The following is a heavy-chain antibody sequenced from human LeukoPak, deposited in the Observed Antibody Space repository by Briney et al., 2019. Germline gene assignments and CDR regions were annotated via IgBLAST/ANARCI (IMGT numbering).Heavy chain of an antibody. CDR3: ARASGHCSGGSCYFGEDY. Sequence: ASVKVSCKAPGYTFTGYYMHWVRQAPGQGLEWMGWINPNSGGTNYAQKFQGRVTMTRDTSISTAYMELSRLRSDDTAVYYCARASGHCSGGSCYFGEDYWGQGTLVTVSS. CDR1: GYTFTGYY. D-gene: IGHD2-15*01. V-gene: IGHV1-2*02. J-gene: IGHJ4*02. CDR2: INPNSGGT.